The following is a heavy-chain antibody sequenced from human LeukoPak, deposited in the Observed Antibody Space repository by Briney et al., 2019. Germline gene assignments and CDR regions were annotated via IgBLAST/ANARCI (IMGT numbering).Heavy chain of an antibody. V-gene: IGHV3-23*01. CDR1: GFSFSTYD. D-gene: IGHD2-2*01. J-gene: IGHJ4*02. CDR2: ISGSGVST. Sequence: QTGGSLRLSCTASGFSFSTYDVNWVRQAPGKGLEWVSGISGSGVSTHYADSVKGRFTISRDNSNNTLYLQMSSLGAEDTPVYYSAKDWRMADQLLRIDYWGQGTLVTVSS. CDR3: AKDWRMADQLLRIDY.